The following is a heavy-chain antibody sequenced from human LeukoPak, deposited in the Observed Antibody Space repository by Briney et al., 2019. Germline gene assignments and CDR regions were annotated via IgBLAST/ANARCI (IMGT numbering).Heavy chain of an antibody. CDR3: AGWFGELLSLFAY. CDR1: GYSIGRGYY. D-gene: IGHD3-10*01. V-gene: IGHV4-38-2*01. CDR2: IYHSGTT. Sequence: SETLSLTCAVSGYSIGRGYYWGCIRQPPGKGLEWIGSIYHSGTTYYNPSLKSRVTISVDTSKNQFSLKVRSVTAADTAVYYCAGWFGELLSLFAYWGQGALVTVSS. J-gene: IGHJ4*02.